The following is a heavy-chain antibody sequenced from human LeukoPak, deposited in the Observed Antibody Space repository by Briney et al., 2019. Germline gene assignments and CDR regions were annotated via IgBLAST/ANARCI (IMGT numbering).Heavy chain of an antibody. J-gene: IGHJ6*03. V-gene: IGHV1-2*06. CDR2: IIPNSGGT. CDR3: ASNRGSYYYYMDV. D-gene: IGHD1-26*01. CDR1: GYTFTGYY. Sequence: AASVKVSCKASGYTFTGYYIHWVRQAPGQGLEWMGRIIPNSGGTNYAQKFQGRVTMTRDTSISTVYMVLNRLRSDDTALYYCASNRGSYYYYMDVWGKGTTVTVSS.